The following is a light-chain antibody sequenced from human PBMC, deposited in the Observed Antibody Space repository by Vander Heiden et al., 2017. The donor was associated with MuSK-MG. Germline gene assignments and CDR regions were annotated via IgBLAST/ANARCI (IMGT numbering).Light chain of an antibody. V-gene: IGLV1-51*01. CDR3: GTWDSSLSEGV. CDR2: DNN. Sequence: QSVLTQPPSVSAAPGQKVTISCSGSSSNIGNNYASWYQHLPGKAPKLLIYDNNKRPSGIPDRFSGSRSGTSATLDITGLQTGDEADYYCGTWDSSLSEGVFGGGTKLTVL. CDR1: SSNIGNNY. J-gene: IGLJ3*02.